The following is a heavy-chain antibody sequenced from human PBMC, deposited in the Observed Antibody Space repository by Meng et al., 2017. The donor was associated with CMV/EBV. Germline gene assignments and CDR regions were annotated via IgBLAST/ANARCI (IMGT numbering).Heavy chain of an antibody. D-gene: IGHD3-3*01. J-gene: IGHJ6*02. CDR1: GFIFSGST. Sequence: GESLKISCAASGFIFSGSTIHWVRQASGKGLEWVGRIRDKSNTYATAYLESVKGRFTLSRDDSKNTLYLQMNSLKTEDTAVYYCTTDIAVHSKYYDFWSGYYFYYYGMDVWGQGTTVTVSS. V-gene: IGHV3-73*01. CDR2: IRDKSNTYAT. CDR3: TTDIAVHSKYYDFWSGYYFYYYGMDV.